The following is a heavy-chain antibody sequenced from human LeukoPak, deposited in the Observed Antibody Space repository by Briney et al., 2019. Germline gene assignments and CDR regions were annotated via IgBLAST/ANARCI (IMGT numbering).Heavy chain of an antibody. J-gene: IGHJ4*02. CDR2: FYPGDSDT. CDR3: ARSIYQTGGFDY. V-gene: IGHV5-51*01. D-gene: IGHD3-16*02. Sequence: GESLKISCKGSGYSFTSYWIGWVRQMPGKGPEWVGIFYPGDSDTRYRPSFQGQVTISANQSIRTAYLQWSSMKPSDTGMYYCARSIYQTGGFDYWGQGTLVTVSS. CDR1: GYSFTSYW.